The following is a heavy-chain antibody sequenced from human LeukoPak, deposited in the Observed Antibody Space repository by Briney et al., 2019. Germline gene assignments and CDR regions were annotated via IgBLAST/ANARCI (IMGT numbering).Heavy chain of an antibody. J-gene: IGHJ5*02. Sequence: ASVKVSCKASGYTFTSYDINWVRQATGQGLEWMGWMNPNSGNTGYAQKFQGRVTMTRNTSISTAYMELSSLRSEDTAVYYCARAHYDYYGSGSPNNRFDPWGQGTLVTVSS. V-gene: IGHV1-8*01. D-gene: IGHD3-10*01. CDR3: ARAHYDYYGSGSPNNRFDP. CDR1: GYTFTSYD. CDR2: MNPNSGNT.